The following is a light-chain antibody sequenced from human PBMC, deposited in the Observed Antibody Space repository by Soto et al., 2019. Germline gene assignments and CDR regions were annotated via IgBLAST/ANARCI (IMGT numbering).Light chain of an antibody. V-gene: IGLV2-14*02. CDR1: SSDVGSYNL. CDR2: DVR. CDR3: TSYTSSSTLYV. Sequence: QSALTQPASVSGAPGQSITISCTGTSSDVGSYNLVSWYQQHPGKAPKLMIYDVRNRASGASNRFSGSKSGNTASLTISGLQAEDEADYYCTSYTSSSTLYVFGTGTKVTVL. J-gene: IGLJ1*01.